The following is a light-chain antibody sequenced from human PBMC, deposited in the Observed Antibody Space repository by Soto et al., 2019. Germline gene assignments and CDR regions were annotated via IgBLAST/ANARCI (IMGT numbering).Light chain of an antibody. V-gene: IGKV1-39*02. J-gene: IGKJ1*01. CDR1: QRITLY. CDR3: QLSASLLTT. CDR2: AAS. Sequence: IEVTLSPSTGSFSIEDRLPIPDRDSQRITLYLNWYQQKTGTPTKLIIFAASSLTSGLASSFSGSRSAQDFTLTISCLQAEDFVRYCCQLSASLLTTFAQGTKLDIK.